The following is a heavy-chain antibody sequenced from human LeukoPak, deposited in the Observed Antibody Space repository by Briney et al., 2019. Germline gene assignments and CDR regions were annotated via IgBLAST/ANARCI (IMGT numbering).Heavy chain of an antibody. CDR2: INPNSGGT. CDR1: GYTFTGYY. J-gene: IGHJ4*02. D-gene: IGHD6-19*01. V-gene: IGHV1-2*02. Sequence: ASVKVSCKASGYTFTGYYMHWVRQAPGQGLEWMGWINPNSGGTNYAQKFQGRVTMTRDTSISTAYMELSRLRSDDTAVYYCARAGSAVALGFDYWGQGALVTVSS. CDR3: ARAGSAVALGFDY.